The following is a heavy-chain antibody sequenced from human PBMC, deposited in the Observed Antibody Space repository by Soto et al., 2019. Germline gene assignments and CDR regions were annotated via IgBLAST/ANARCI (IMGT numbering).Heavy chain of an antibody. CDR2: IYYSGGT. CDR3: ARTLRDYYYMDV. V-gene: IGHV4-28*01. J-gene: IGHJ6*03. CDR1: GYSISNNNW. Sequence: PSETLSLTCAVSGYSISNNNWWGWIRQPPGKGLEWIGHIYYSGGTYYNPSLKSRVTMSVDTSKNQFSLKLNSVTAVDTAVYYCARTLRDYYYMDVWGKGTTVTVYS.